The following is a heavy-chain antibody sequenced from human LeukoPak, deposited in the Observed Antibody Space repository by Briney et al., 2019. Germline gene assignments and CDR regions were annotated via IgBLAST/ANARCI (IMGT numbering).Heavy chain of an antibody. D-gene: IGHD6-13*01. CDR3: ARVGFSSSWYLGYYYYMDV. J-gene: IGHJ6*03. CDR2: ISSSSSYI. Sequence: PGGSLRLSCAASGFTFSSYSMNWVRQAPGKGLEWVSSISSSSSYIYYADSVKGRFTISRDNAKNSLYLQMNSLRAEDTAVYYCARVGFSSSWYLGYYYYMDVWGKGTTVTVSS. V-gene: IGHV3-21*01. CDR1: GFTFSSYS.